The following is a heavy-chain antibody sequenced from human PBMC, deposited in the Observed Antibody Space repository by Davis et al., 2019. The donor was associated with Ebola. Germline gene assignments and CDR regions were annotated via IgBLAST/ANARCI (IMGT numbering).Heavy chain of an antibody. CDR2: LGLSADT. V-gene: IGHV3-23*01. CDR3: AKDGVLMVYAIHFDY. J-gene: IGHJ4*02. Sequence: GESLKISCAASGFVFSSYVMSWVRRAPGKGLEWVSTLGLSADTYYADSVKGRFTISRDNSKNTLYLQMNSLRAEDTAVYYCAKDGVLMVYAIHFDYWGQGTLVTVSS. CDR1: GFVFSSYV. D-gene: IGHD2-8*01.